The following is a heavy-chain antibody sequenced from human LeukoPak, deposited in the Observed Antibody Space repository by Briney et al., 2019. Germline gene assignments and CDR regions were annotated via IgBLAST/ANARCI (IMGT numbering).Heavy chain of an antibody. D-gene: IGHD2-2*01. CDR1: GGSISSHY. J-gene: IGHJ5*02. CDR3: ARGYCSSTSCYARDNWFDP. V-gene: IGHV4-59*08. CDR2: IYYSGST. Sequence: SETLSLTCTVSGGSISSHYWSWIRQPPGKGLEWIGYIYYSGSTNYNPSLKSRVTISVDTSKNQFSLKLSSVTAADTAVYYCARGYCSSTSCYARDNWFDPWGQGTLVTVSS.